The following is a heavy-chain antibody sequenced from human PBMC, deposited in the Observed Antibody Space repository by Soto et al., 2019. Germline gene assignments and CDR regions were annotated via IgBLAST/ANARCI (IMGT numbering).Heavy chain of an antibody. CDR3: AKDAPAPIAVAGQHDY. CDR2: ISGSGGST. D-gene: IGHD6-19*01. Sequence: PGGSLRLSCAASGFTFSSYAMSWVRQAPGKGLEWVSAISGSGGSTYYADSVKGRFTISRDNSKNTLYLQMNSLRAEDTAVYYCAKDAPAPIAVAGQHDYWGQGTLVTVSS. CDR1: GFTFSSYA. V-gene: IGHV3-23*01. J-gene: IGHJ4*02.